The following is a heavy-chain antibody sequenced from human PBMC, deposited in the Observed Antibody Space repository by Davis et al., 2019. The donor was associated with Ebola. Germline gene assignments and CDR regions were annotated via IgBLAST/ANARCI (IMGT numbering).Heavy chain of an antibody. Sequence: GGSLRLSCTASGFIFNNYVMSWVRQAPGKGLEWVSSIGGSGGGQFYVGNGGRTNYADSVKGRVTISRDNSKKTLFLQMNSLRAEDTAVYYCAKDKGLYGNAGYFGMDVWGQGTTVTVS. J-gene: IGHJ6*02. CDR2: IGGSGGGQFYVGNGGRT. D-gene: IGHD2-21*01. CDR3: AKDKGLYGNAGYFGMDV. V-gene: IGHV3-23*01. CDR1: GFIFNNYV.